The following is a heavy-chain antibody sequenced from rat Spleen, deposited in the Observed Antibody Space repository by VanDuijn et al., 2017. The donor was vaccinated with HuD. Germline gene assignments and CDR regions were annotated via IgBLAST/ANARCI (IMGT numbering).Heavy chain of an antibody. CDR1: GFTFSDYY. CDR3: ARRGSHYSGDGGWFAY. J-gene: IGHJ3*01. Sequence: EVQLVESGGGLVQPGTSMKLSCAASGFTFSDYYMTWVRQTPAKGLEWVASISSDGTTTYYRDSVKGRFTISRDNAKSSLYLQMDSLRSEDTATYYCARRGSHYSGDGGWFAYWGQGTLVTVSS. V-gene: IGHV5-25*01. CDR2: ISSDGTTT. D-gene: IGHD1-1*01.